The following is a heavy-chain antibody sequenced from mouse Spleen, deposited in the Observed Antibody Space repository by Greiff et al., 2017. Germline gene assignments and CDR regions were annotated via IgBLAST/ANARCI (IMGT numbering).Heavy chain of an antibody. D-gene: IGHD1-1*01. CDR2: INPSSGYT. CDR3: ARYPLYYDGSSYYFDY. CDR1: GYTFTSYT. J-gene: IGHJ2*01. V-gene: IGHV1-4*01. Sequence: VQLVESGAELARPGASVKMSCKASGYTFTSYTMHWVKQRPGQGLEWIGYINPSSGYTKYNQKFKDKATLTADKSSSTAYMQLSSLTSEDSAVYYCARYPLYYDGSSYYFDYWGQGTTLTVSS.